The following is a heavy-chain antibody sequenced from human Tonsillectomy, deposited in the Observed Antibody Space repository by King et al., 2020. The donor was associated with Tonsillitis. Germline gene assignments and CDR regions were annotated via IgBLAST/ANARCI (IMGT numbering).Heavy chain of an antibody. D-gene: IGHD3-22*01. J-gene: IGHJ4*02. CDR2: IWSDGRKK. V-gene: IGHV3-33*01. CDR3: ARDRYDSSAYNYFDY. Sequence: VQLVESGGGVVQPGRSLRLSCAASGFIFSSHGIHWVRQAPGKGLEWVAVIWSDGRKKYYADSVKGRFTISRDNSKNTLYLQMNSLRGEDTAVYYCARDRYDSSAYNYFDYWGQGTLVTVSS. CDR1: GFIFSSHG.